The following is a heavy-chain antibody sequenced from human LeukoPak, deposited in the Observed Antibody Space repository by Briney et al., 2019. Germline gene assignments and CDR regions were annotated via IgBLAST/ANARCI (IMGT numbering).Heavy chain of an antibody. CDR2: INPNSGGT. CDR1: GYTFTELS. V-gene: IGHV1-2*02. J-gene: IGHJ4*02. CDR3: ARYRDTAINFDY. Sequence: ASVKVSCKFSGYTFTELSMHWVRQAPGQGLEWMGWINPNSGGTNYAQKFQGRVTMTRDTSISTAYMELSRLRSDDTAVYYCARYRDTAINFDYWGQGTLVTVSS. D-gene: IGHD5-18*01.